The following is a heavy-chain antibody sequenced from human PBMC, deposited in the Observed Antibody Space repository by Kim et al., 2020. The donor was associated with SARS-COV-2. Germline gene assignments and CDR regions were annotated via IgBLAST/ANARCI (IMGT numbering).Heavy chain of an antibody. V-gene: IGHV4-31*03. CDR1: GGSISSGGYY. Sequence: SETLSLTCTVSGGSISSGGYYWSWIRQHPGKGLEWIGYIYYSGSTYYNPSLKSRVTISVDTSKNQFSLKLSSVTAADTAVYYCARSLEPAAMPSPDYWGQGTLVTVSS. D-gene: IGHD2-2*01. CDR2: IYYSGST. CDR3: ARSLEPAAMPSPDY. J-gene: IGHJ4*02.